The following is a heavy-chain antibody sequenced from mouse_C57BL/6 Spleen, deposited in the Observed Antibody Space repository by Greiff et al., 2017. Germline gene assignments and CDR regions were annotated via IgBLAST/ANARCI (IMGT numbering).Heavy chain of an antibody. Sequence: EVKLRQSGAELVRPGASVKLSCTASGFNIKDYYMHWVKQRPEQGLEWIGRIDPEDGDTEYAPKFQGKATMTADTSSNAAYLQLSSLTSEDTAVYYCTTDGHTTGFAYWGQGTLVTVSA. J-gene: IGHJ3*01. CDR1: GFNIKDYY. CDR3: TTDGHTTGFAY. CDR2: IDPEDGDT. D-gene: IGHD2-12*01. V-gene: IGHV14-1*01.